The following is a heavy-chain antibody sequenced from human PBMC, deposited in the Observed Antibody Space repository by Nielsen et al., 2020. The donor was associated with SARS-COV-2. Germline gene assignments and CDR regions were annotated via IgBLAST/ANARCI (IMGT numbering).Heavy chain of an antibody. CDR2: INPDDSRT. CDR1: GFIFSSYR. J-gene: IGHJ4*02. D-gene: IGHD3-22*01. CDR3: VRVRDDGYYYDTGPFDY. V-gene: IGHV3-74*03. Sequence: GESLKISCAASGFIFSSYRMHWVRQAPGKGLVWVSHINPDDSRTTYADSVKGRFTISRDNAKNTLYLQMNSLRAEDTAVYYCVRVRDDGYYYDTGPFDYWGQGTLVTVSS.